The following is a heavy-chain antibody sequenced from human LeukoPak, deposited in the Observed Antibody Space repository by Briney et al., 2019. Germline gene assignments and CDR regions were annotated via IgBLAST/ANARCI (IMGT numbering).Heavy chain of an antibody. Sequence: SVKVSCKASGGTFSSYAISWVRQAPGQGLEWMGRIIPIFGTANYAQKFQGRVTITTDESTSTAYMELSSLRSEDTALYYCASSSWYGGKDIFDYWGQGTLVTVSS. CDR1: GGTFSSYA. CDR3: ASSSWYGGKDIFDY. CDR2: IIPIFGTA. D-gene: IGHD6-13*01. J-gene: IGHJ4*02. V-gene: IGHV1-69*05.